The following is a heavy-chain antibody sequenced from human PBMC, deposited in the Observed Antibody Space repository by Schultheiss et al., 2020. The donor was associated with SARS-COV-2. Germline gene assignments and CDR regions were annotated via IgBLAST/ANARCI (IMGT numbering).Heavy chain of an antibody. J-gene: IGHJ4*02. CDR3: AGEHYYGSGPPRDY. Sequence: SETLSLTCTVSGGSISSSSYYWGWIRQPPGKGLEWIGSIYYSGSTYYNPSLKSRVTISVDTSKNQFSLKLSSVTAADTAVYYCAGEHYYGSGPPRDYWGQGTLVTVSS. V-gene: IGHV4-39*02. CDR1: GGSISSSSYY. CDR2: IYYSGST. D-gene: IGHD3-10*01.